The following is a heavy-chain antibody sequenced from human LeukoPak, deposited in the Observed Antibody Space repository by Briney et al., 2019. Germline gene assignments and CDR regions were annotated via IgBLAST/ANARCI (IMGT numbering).Heavy chain of an antibody. CDR1: GFIFSDYY. CDR3: ARSPRIAAAATIWFDP. V-gene: IGHV3-11*01. Sequence: GGSLRLSCTASGFIFSDYYMSWIRQAPGKGLEWVSYISSGGYTISYADSVKGRFTISRDNAKNSLYLQMNSLRAEDTAVYHCARSPRIAAAATIWFDPWGQGTLVTVSS. CDR2: ISSGGYTI. D-gene: IGHD6-13*01. J-gene: IGHJ5*02.